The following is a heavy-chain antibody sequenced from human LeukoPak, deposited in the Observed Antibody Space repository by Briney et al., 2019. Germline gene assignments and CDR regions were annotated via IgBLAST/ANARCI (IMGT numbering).Heavy chain of an antibody. V-gene: IGHV1-2*02. D-gene: IGHD5-18*01. CDR3: ARDKLLVPAARGYSYGPQSYGMDV. Sequence: ASVKVSCKASGYTFTGYYMHWVRQAPGQGLEWMGWINPNSGGTNYAQKFQGRVTMTRDTSISTAYMELSRLRSDDTAVYYCARDKLLVPAARGYSYGPQSYGMDVWGQGTTVTVSS. CDR1: GYTFTGYY. CDR2: INPNSGGT. J-gene: IGHJ6*02.